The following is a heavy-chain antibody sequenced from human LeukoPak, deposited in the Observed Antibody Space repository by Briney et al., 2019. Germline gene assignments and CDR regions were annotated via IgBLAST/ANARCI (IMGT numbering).Heavy chain of an antibody. J-gene: IGHJ5*02. D-gene: IGHD6-13*01. V-gene: IGHV3-7*05. CDR3: ARFIASKTKWFDP. CDR1: GFTFSSYC. Sequence: GESLTLSCAASGFTFSSYCMTWVRQAPGKGLEWVGNIKQDGREKYYVDSVKRRFTISRDNDKNSLYLQMNSLRAEDTAVYYCARFIASKTKWFDPWGQGTLVTVSS. CDR2: IKQDGREK.